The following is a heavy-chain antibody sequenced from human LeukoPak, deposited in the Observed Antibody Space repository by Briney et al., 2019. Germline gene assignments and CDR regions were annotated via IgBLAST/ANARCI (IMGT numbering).Heavy chain of an antibody. CDR1: GFTFNTYW. CDR2: IKEEGTRD. V-gene: IGHV3-7*04. J-gene: IGHJ4*02. CDR3: ARGRGEDHY. Sequence: GGSLRLSCAASGFTFNTYWMSWVRQAPGKGLEWLANIKEEGTRDYYVESVKGRFTISKDNAKTSLYLQLSSLRAEDTAVYYCARGRGEDHYWGQGTLVTVSS. D-gene: IGHD3-10*01.